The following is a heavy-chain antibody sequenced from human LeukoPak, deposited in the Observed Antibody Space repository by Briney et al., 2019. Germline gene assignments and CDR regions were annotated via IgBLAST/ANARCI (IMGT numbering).Heavy chain of an antibody. J-gene: IGHJ4*02. CDR1: GFTFTSSA. V-gene: IGHV1-58*01. CDR2: IVVGSGNT. CDR3: ARAYMIFGVSPPGY. Sequence: SVKVSCKASGFTFTSSAVQWVRQARGQRLEWIGWIVVGSGNTNYAQKFQERVTITRDMSTSTAYMELSSLRSEDTAVYYCARAYMIFGVSPPGYWGQGTLVTVSS. D-gene: IGHD3-3*01.